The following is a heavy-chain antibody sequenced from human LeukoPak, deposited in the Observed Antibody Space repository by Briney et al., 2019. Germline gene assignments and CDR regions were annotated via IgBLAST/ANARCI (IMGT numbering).Heavy chain of an antibody. J-gene: IGHJ5*02. D-gene: IGHD5-18*01. V-gene: IGHV4-38-2*01. CDR1: GYSISSGYY. Sequence: SETLSLTCAVSGYSISSGYYWGWIRQPPGKGLEWIGSIYYSGSTYYNPSLKSRVTISVDTSKNPFSLKLSSVTAADTAVYYCARKTWIQLSIWFDPWGQGTLVTVSS. CDR3: ARKTWIQLSIWFDP. CDR2: IYYSGST.